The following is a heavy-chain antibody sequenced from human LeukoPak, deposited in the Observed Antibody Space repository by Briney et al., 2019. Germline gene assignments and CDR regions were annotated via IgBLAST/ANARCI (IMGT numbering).Heavy chain of an antibody. D-gene: IGHD1-7*01. CDR3: ARIGVMTGTTHNYFDP. J-gene: IGHJ5*02. CDR1: GGSINTYY. CDR2: ISYSGST. V-gene: IGHV4-59*01. Sequence: PSQTLSLTCTVSGGSINTYYWNWVRLPPGKGLEWIGYISYSGSTNYNPSLKSRVTISLDTSKSQFSLKLTSVTAADTAVYYCARIGVMTGTTHNYFDPWGQGILVTISS.